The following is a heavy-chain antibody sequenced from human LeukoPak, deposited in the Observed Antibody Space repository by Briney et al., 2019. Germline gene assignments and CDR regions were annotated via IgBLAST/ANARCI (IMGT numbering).Heavy chain of an antibody. J-gene: IGHJ5*02. CDR1: GVSISSYD. CDR3: ARDSYYSDSSGYSYDVVANWFDP. V-gene: IGHV4-59*12. Sequence: SETLSLTCTVSGVSISSYDWSWISQAPGKGLEWIGYIYFIGSPKYNPSLKSRGTMSLDTSNKQFYLKLSSVTAADTAVYYCARDSYYSDSSGYSYDVVANWFDPWGQGTLVTVSS. CDR2: IYFIGSP. D-gene: IGHD3-22*01.